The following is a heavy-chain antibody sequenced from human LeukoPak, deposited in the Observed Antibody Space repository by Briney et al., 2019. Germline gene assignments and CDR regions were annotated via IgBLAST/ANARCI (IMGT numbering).Heavy chain of an antibody. CDR2: INAGNGNT. J-gene: IGHJ4*02. D-gene: IGHD6-13*01. CDR3: ARSRYGGKDSSSFDY. Sequence: GASVKVSCKASGYTFTSYAMHWVRQAPGQRLEWMGWINAGNGNTKYSQKFQGRVTITRDTSASTAYMELSSLRSEDTAVYYCARSRYGGKDSSSFDYWGQGTLVTVSS. CDR1: GYTFTSYA. V-gene: IGHV1-3*01.